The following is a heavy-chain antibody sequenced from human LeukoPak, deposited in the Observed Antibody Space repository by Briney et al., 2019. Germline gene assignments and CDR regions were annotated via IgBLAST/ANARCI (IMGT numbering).Heavy chain of an antibody. CDR3: AKSRLRFLECPMDV. D-gene: IGHD3-3*01. Sequence: GGSLRLSCAASGFTFSSYGMHWVRQAPGKGLEWAAFIRYDGSNKYYADSVKGRFTISRDNSKNTLYLQMNSLRAEDTAVYYCAKSRLRFLECPMDVWGKGTTVTVSS. CDR1: GFTFSSYG. J-gene: IGHJ6*04. CDR2: IRYDGSNK. V-gene: IGHV3-30*02.